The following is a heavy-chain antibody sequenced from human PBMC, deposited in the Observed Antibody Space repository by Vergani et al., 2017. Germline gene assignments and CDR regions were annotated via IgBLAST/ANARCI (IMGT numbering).Heavy chain of an antibody. Sequence: QVQLHESGPGLVKPSQTLSLTCTVPGGSITSGSFYWGWIRQPAGKGLEWIGRIHSSGTTNYNPSLKSRVTRSVDTSKNQLSLRMTSVTAADTAVYYCARDSWTSELRGVYWFDTWGQGTLVSVSS. CDR1: GGSITSGSFY. CDR3: ARDSWTSELRGVYWFDT. CDR2: IHSSGTT. J-gene: IGHJ5*02. D-gene: IGHD3-10*01. V-gene: IGHV4-61*02.